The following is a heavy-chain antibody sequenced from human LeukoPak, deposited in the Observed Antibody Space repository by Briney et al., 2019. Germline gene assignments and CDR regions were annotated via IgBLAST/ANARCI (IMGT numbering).Heavy chain of an antibody. CDR2: ITSSGAYI. V-gene: IGHV3-21*01. D-gene: IGHD2/OR15-2a*01. Sequence: GGSLRLSCAASGFTFNNYNMNWVRQSPGKALEWVSSITSSGAYIFYADSVKGRFTISRDNAKDSLYLQMYSLGPEDTAVYYCARGVGNFRYYFDYWGQGTLVTVSS. CDR1: GFTFNNYN. J-gene: IGHJ4*02. CDR3: ARGVGNFRYYFDY.